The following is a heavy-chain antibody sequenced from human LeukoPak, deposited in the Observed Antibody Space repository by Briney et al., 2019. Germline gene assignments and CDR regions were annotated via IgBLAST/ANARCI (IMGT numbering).Heavy chain of an antibody. Sequence: GASVKVSCRVSGYRLADVYIHWVRQAPGPGIEWMGGLDPGHGEKLYAQKFQGRVSMTEDTSTDTAFMELSSLRSEDTAIYYCATCYGGDTAFDYWGQGTLVTVSS. J-gene: IGHJ4*02. CDR2: LDPGHGEK. V-gene: IGHV1-24*01. CDR1: GYRLADVY. D-gene: IGHD2-15*01. CDR3: ATCYGGDTAFDY.